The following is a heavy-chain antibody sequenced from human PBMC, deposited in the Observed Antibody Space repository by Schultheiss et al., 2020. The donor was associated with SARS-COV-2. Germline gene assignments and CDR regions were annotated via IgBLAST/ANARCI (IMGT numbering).Heavy chain of an antibody. Sequence: SETLSLTCTVSGGSISSYYWSWIRQPPGKGLEWIGYIYYSGSTYYNPSLKSRVTISVDTSKNQFSLKLTSVTAADTAVYFCARGGDGYNPIDYWGQGTLVTVSS. CDR2: IYYSGST. V-gene: IGHV4-59*01. CDR1: GGSISSYY. D-gene: IGHD5-24*01. J-gene: IGHJ4*02. CDR3: ARGGDGYNPIDY.